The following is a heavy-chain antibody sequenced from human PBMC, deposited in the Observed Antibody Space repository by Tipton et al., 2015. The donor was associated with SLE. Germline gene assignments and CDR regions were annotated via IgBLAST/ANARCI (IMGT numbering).Heavy chain of an antibody. J-gene: IGHJ2*01. Sequence: TLSLTCTVSGVSITSSSYYWGWIRQPPGKGLEWIGSIYYTGSTNYNSSLKSRVTISVDTSKNQFSLKLSSVTAADTAVYYCARNDWYFDLWGRGTLVTVPS. CDR3: ARNDWYFDL. CDR1: GVSITSSSYY. CDR2: IYYTGST. V-gene: IGHV4-39*01.